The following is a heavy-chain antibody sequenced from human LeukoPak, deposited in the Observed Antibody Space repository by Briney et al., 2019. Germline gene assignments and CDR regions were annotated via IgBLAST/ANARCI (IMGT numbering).Heavy chain of an antibody. D-gene: IGHD6-13*01. CDR1: GYTFTSYG. CDR3: AVGIAAAGSLDY. Sequence: ASVTVSCTASGYTFTSYGISWVRQAPGQGLEWMGWISAYNGNTNYAQKLQGRVTMTTDTSTSTAYMELRSLRSDDTAVYYCAVGIAAAGSLDYWGQGTLVTVSS. CDR2: ISAYNGNT. V-gene: IGHV1-18*01. J-gene: IGHJ4*02.